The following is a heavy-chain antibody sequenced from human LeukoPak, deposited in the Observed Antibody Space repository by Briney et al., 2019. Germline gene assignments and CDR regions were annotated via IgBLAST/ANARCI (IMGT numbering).Heavy chain of an antibody. Sequence: SETLSLTWIVSGGSISSSYWSWIRQSPGKGLEWIGYVHYAESSYYNPSLKSRVTLSVDTSKNQFSLRLSSVTAADTAVYYCAGYGSRSSYKAFDYWGQGTLVTVSS. D-gene: IGHD3-10*01. J-gene: IGHJ4*02. CDR1: GGSISSSY. CDR3: AGYGSRSSYKAFDY. V-gene: IGHV4-59*01. CDR2: VHYAESS.